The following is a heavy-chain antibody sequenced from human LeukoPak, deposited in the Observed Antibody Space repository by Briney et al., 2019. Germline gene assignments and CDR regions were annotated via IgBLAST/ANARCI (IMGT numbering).Heavy chain of an antibody. CDR3: VKGVVVAASVWEYFQH. J-gene: IGHJ1*01. Sequence: PGGSLRLSRSASGFTFSNYAMHWVRQAPGKGLEYVSIINSNGGSTYYTDSVKGRFTISRDNAKNTLYLQMSSLRAEDTAVYYCVKGVVVAASVWEYFQHWGQGTLVTVSS. CDR1: GFTFSNYA. V-gene: IGHV3-64D*06. CDR2: INSNGGST. D-gene: IGHD2-15*01.